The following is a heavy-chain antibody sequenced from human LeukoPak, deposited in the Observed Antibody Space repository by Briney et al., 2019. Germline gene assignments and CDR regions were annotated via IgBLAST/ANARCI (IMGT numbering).Heavy chain of an antibody. CDR3: ARTEGTYYYDSSGYYGYFDY. J-gene: IGHJ4*02. V-gene: IGHV1-69*01. CDR1: GGTFSSYA. D-gene: IGHD3-22*01. Sequence: SVKVSCKASGGTFSSYAISWVRQAPGQGLEWMGGIIPIFGTASYAQKFQGRVTITADESTSTAYMELSSLRSEDTAVYYCARTEGTYYYDSSGYYGYFDYWGQGTLVTVSS. CDR2: IIPIFGTA.